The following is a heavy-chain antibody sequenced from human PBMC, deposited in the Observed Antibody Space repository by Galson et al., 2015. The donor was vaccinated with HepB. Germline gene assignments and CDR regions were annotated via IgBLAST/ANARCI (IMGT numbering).Heavy chain of an antibody. CDR2: TTSTSSYV. CDR3: VRSSGYSRTWYAGPADFDY. D-gene: IGHD6-13*01. Sequence: SLRLSCAASGFTFRDYYMSWIRQTPGKGLEWVSSTTSTSSYVYYAGSVKGRFAISRDNAKNSLYLRMNSLRAEDTAVYYCVRSSGYSRTWYAGPADFDYWGQGILVTVSS. CDR1: GFTFRDYY. V-gene: IGHV3-11*06. J-gene: IGHJ4*02.